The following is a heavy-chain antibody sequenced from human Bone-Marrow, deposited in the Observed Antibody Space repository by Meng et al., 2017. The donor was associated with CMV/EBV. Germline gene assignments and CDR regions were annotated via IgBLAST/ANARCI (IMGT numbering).Heavy chain of an antibody. CDR3: ARGHYGGAYYFDY. D-gene: IGHD4-23*01. CDR2: ISSSSSYI. Sequence: GESLKISCAASGFTFSSYSMNWVRQAPGKGLEWVSSISSSSSYIYYADSVKGRFTISRDNAKNSLYLQMNSLRAEDTAVYYCARGHYGGAYYFDYWGQGTRVTVSS. V-gene: IGHV3-21*01. J-gene: IGHJ4*02. CDR1: GFTFSSYS.